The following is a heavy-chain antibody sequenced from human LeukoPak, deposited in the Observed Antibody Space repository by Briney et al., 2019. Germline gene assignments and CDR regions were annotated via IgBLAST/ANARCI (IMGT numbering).Heavy chain of an antibody. D-gene: IGHD6-13*01. Sequence: SETLSLTCTVSGGSISSSSYYWGWIRQPPGKGLEWIGSIYHSGSTYYNPSLKSRVTISVDRSKNQFSLKLSSVTAADTAVYYCARGTGYSSSWYDYWGQGTLVTVSS. J-gene: IGHJ4*02. V-gene: IGHV4-39*07. CDR1: GGSISSSSYY. CDR2: IYHSGST. CDR3: ARGTGYSSSWYDY.